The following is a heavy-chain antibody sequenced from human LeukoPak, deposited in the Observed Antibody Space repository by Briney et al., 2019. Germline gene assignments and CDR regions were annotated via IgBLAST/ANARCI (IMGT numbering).Heavy chain of an antibody. D-gene: IGHD1-26*01. CDR1: GFSFRSTS. CDR3: ATESSGALDY. Sequence: PGGSLRLSCATSGFSFRSTSLTWVRQSPGKGLQYVSSIDTSSYTYYADSVKGRFTISRDNAKNSLYLQMNSLRAEDTSVYYCATESSGALDYWGQGTLVTVSS. CDR2: IDTSSYT. V-gene: IGHV3-21*01. J-gene: IGHJ4*02.